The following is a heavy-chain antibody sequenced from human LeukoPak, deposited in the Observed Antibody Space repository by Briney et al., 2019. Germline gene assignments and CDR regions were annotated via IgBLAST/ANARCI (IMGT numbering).Heavy chain of an antibody. Sequence: GGSLRLSCAASGFTFSSHATRWVRQAPGKGLEWVSATGSNGVAYYADSVKGRFTISRDNSKNALYLQMNGLRADDTAVYYCGIRATNDYYVFWGQGTLVTVSS. CDR3: GIRATNDYYVF. V-gene: IGHV3-23*01. D-gene: IGHD2-8*01. J-gene: IGHJ4*02. CDR2: TGSNGVA. CDR1: GFTFSSHA.